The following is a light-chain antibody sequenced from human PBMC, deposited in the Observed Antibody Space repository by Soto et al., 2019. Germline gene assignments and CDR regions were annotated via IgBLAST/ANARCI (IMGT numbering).Light chain of an antibody. CDR1: PRVSSSY. CDR3: QQYHSSPVT. V-gene: IGKV3-20*01. J-gene: IGKJ1*01. CDR2: GAS. Sequence: EILLTQSPGTMSLSPGYRCTLSWMASPRVSSSYLAWYQQKPGQTPRLLIYGASDRATGIPDRFSGSGSGTDFTLTISRLEPEDFAVYYCQQYHSSPVTFGQGTQLDIK.